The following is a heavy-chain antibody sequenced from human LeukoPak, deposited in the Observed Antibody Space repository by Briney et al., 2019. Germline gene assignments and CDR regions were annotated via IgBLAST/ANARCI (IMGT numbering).Heavy chain of an antibody. CDR2: ISWNSGST. CDR1: GFTFDDYA. CDR3: AKGADYSISAASDY. V-gene: IGHV3-9*01. Sequence: GGSLRLSCAASGFTFDDYAMHWVRQAPGKGLEWVSGISWNSGSTGYADSVKGRFTISRDNAKNSLYLQMNGLRVEDTALYYCAKGADYSISAASDYWGQGTLVTVSS. J-gene: IGHJ4*02. D-gene: IGHD6-6*01.